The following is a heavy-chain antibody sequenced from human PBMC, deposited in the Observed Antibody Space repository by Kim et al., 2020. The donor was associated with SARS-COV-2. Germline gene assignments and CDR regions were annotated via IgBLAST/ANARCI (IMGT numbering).Heavy chain of an antibody. CDR1: GFTFSGSA. V-gene: IGHV3-73*01. Sequence: GGSLRLSCAASGFTFSGSAMHWVRQASGKGLEWVGRIRSKANSYATAYAASVKGRFTISRDDSKNTAYLQMNSLKTEDTAVYYCTGRYSSGWSDYYYGMDVWGQGTTVTVSS. J-gene: IGHJ6*02. D-gene: IGHD6-19*01. CDR2: IRSKANSYAT. CDR3: TGRYSSGWSDYYYGMDV.